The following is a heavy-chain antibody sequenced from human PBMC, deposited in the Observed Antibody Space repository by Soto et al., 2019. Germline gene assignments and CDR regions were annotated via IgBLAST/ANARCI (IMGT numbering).Heavy chain of an antibody. Sequence: QVQLQESGPGLVKPSQTLSLTCNVSGVSISSGGYYWSWIRQHPAKGREGIGHIYYSGSTYYNPSLKSRVTISVDTSKNQFSLKLSSVTAADTAVYYCARGRPDDYGDPDYFDYWGQGALVTVSS. CDR2: IYYSGST. CDR1: GVSISSGGYY. J-gene: IGHJ4*02. V-gene: IGHV4-31*03. CDR3: ARGRPDDYGDPDYFDY. D-gene: IGHD4-17*01.